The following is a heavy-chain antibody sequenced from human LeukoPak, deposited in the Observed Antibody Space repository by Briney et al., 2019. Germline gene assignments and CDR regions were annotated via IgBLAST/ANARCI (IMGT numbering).Heavy chain of an antibody. J-gene: IGHJ6*03. CDR3: ARVSRSLGYYYYYMDV. V-gene: IGHV3-21*01. D-gene: IGHD7-27*01. Sequence: GGSLRLSCAASGFTFSSYSMNWVRQAPGKGLEWVSSISSSSSYIYYADPVKGRFTISRDNAKNSLYLQMNSLRAEDTAVYYCARVSRSLGYYYYYMDVWGKGTTVTVSS. CDR2: ISSSSSYI. CDR1: GFTFSSYS.